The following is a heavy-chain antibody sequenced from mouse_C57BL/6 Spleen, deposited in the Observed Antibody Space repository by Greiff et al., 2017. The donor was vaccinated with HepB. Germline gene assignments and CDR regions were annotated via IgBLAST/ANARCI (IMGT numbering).Heavy chain of an antibody. J-gene: IGHJ1*03. D-gene: IGHD1-1*01. CDR1: GFNIKDYY. V-gene: IGHV14-2*01. Sequence: EVQLQQSGAELVKPGASVKLSCTASGFNIKDYYMHWVKQRTEQGLEWIGRIDPEDGETKYAPKFQGKVTITADTYSNTAYLQRSSLTSEDTAVYYCARGALVAYWYFDVWGTGTTVTVSS. CDR3: ARGALVAYWYFDV. CDR2: IDPEDGET.